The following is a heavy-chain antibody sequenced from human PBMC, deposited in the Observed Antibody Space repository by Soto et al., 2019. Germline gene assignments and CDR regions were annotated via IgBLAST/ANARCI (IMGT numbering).Heavy chain of an antibody. CDR3: ATPIVAFY. V-gene: IGHV1-3*01. Sequence: QVQLVQSGAEVKKPGASVKVSCKASGYTFTSYAIHWVRQAPGQRLEWMVWINAGNGNTKYSQKFQGRVIITRDTSAGTAYMELRSLRSEDTAVYYCATPIVAFYWGQGTLVTVSS. D-gene: IGHD5-12*01. CDR2: INAGNGNT. J-gene: IGHJ4*02. CDR1: GYTFTSYA.